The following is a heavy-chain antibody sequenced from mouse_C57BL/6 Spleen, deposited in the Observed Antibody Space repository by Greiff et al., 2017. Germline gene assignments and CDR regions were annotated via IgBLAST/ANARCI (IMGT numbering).Heavy chain of an antibody. V-gene: IGHV1-82*01. J-gene: IGHJ2*01. CDR1: GYAFSSSW. D-gene: IGHD1-1*01. CDR2: IYPGDGDT. Sequence: QVQLQQSGPELVKPGASVKISCKASGYAFSSSWMNWVKQRPGKGLEWIGRIYPGDGDTNYNGKFKGKATLTADKSSSTAYMQLSSLTSEDSAVYFCARYDYYGSSPVYFDYWGQGTTLTVSS. CDR3: ARYDYYGSSPVYFDY.